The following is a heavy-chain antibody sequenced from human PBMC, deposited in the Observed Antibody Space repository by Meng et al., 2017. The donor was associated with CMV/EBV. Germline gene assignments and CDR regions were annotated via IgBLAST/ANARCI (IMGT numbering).Heavy chain of an antibody. D-gene: IGHD3-10*01. CDR3: ARDTMVRGCVWFDP. CDR1: GGSISSGGYY. CDR2: IYYSGST. V-gene: IGHV4-31*02. Sequence: SGGSISSGGYYWGWIRQHPGKGLEWIGYIYYSGSTYYNPSLKSRVTISVDMSKNQFSLKLSSVTAADTAVYYCARDTMVRGCVWFDPWGQGTLVTVSS. J-gene: IGHJ5*02.